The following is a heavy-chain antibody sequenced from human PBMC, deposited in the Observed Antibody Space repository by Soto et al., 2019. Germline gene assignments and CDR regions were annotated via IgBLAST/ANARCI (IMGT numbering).Heavy chain of an antibody. D-gene: IGHD3-16*01. J-gene: IGHJ4*02. CDR2: ISGSGDYT. CDR1: GFTFSSSA. V-gene: IGHV3-23*01. CDR3: AKENAFKFGN. Sequence: EVQLLESGGGLVQPGGSLRLSCAASGFTFSSSAMSWVCQAPGKGLEWVSAISGSGDYTFYTDSVKGRFTISRDSSKNTLYLQMNSLRAEDTALYYCAKENAFKFGNWGQGTLVTVSS.